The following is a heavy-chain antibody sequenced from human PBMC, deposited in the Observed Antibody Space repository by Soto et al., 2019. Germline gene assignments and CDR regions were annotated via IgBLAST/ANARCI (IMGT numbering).Heavy chain of an antibody. CDR2: ISYDGSNK. CDR3: ARDLDYNDSTGYGY. J-gene: IGHJ4*02. D-gene: IGHD3-22*01. Sequence: PEVSLRLSCAASGFTFSSYAMHWVRQAPGKGLEWVAVISYDGSNKYYADSVKGRFTISRDNSKNTLYLQMNSLRAEDTAVYYYARDLDYNDSTGYGYWCQGTRFTVS. CDR1: GFTFSSYA. V-gene: IGHV3-30-3*01.